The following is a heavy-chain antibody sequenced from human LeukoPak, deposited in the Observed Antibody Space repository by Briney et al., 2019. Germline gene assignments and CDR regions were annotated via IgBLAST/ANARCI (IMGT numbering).Heavy chain of an antibody. D-gene: IGHD3-10*01. Sequence: GGSLRLSCAASGFTFSNHGMNWVRQAPGKGLEWVSGISGSGGRTYYADSVKGRFTISRDNSKNTVYLQMNSLRAEDTAVYYCAKDRSYGAFEIWGQGTMVTVSS. CDR1: GFTFSNHG. V-gene: IGHV3-23*01. CDR3: AKDRSYGAFEI. J-gene: IGHJ3*02. CDR2: ISGSGGRT.